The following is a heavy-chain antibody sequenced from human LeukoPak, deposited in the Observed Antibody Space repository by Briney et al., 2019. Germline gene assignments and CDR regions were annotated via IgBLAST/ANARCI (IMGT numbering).Heavy chain of an antibody. D-gene: IGHD4-17*01. CDR3: ARDDYGDFLFDS. V-gene: IGHV4-59*01. J-gene: IGHJ4*02. CDR2: IYYSGST. Sequence: PSETLSLTCTVSGGSISSSYWSWIRQPPGKGLEWIGNIYYSGSTNYNPSLKSRVTISVDTSKNQFSLRLSSVTAADTAVYYCARDDYGDFLFDSWGQGTLVTVSS. CDR1: GGSISSSY.